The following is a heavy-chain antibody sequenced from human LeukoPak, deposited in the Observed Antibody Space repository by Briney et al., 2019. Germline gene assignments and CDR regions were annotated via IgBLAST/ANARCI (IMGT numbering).Heavy chain of an antibody. CDR2: ICWDEDK. D-gene: IGHD3-10*01. V-gene: IGHV2-5*02. J-gene: IGHJ3*01. Sequence: SGPTLVNSTQTLKRTCTFSGFSLSTIGGGVLWIRQPPGQAPECLALICWDEDKRYSPSLNNRLTITKDTSKNQAVLSMTNMAPVDTATCCCAHRRARYYAFDVWGDGTVVTVSS. CDR3: AHRRARYYAFDV. CDR1: GFSLSTIGGG.